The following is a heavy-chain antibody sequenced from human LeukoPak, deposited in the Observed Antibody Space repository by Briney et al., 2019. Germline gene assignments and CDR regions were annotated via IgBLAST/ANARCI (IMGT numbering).Heavy chain of an antibody. CDR2: LYYSGST. J-gene: IGHJ4*02. CDR1: GGSIGSRSYY. CDR3: ARADPTTSSPPFDY. V-gene: IGHV4-39*07. Sequence: SETLSLTCTVSGGSIGSRSYYWGWIRQPPGKGLEWIGSLYYSGSTYYNPSLKSRVTISVDTSKNQFSLKLSSVTAADTAVYYCARADPTTSSPPFDYWGQGTLVTVSS. D-gene: IGHD4-11*01.